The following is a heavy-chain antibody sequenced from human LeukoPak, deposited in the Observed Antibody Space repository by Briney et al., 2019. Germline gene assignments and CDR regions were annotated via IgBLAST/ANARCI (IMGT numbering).Heavy chain of an antibody. V-gene: IGHV3-23*01. CDR1: GFAFSNYA. Sequence: PPGGSLRLSCAASGFAFSNYAMSWVRRAPGKGLEWVPGISGGGVSTYNADSVKGRFTISRDNSKNTLYLQMNSLRAEDTAVYYCARPSGVTMILEDWFDPWGQGTLVTVSS. J-gene: IGHJ5*02. CDR2: ISGGGVST. CDR3: ARPSGVTMILEDWFDP. D-gene: IGHD3-22*01.